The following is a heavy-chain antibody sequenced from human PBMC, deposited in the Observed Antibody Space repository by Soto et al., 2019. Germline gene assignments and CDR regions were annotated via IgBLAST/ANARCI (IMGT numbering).Heavy chain of an antibody. V-gene: IGHV1-18*01. D-gene: IGHD3-22*01. CDR3: ARDRPITMIVVVITRQNYGMDV. Sequence: ASVKVSCKASGYTFTSYGISWVRQAPGQGLEWMGWISAYNGNTNYAQKLQGRVTMTTDTSTCTAYMELRSLRSDDTAVYYCARDRPITMIVVVITRQNYGMDVWGQGTTVTVSS. CDR1: GYTFTSYG. J-gene: IGHJ6*02. CDR2: ISAYNGNT.